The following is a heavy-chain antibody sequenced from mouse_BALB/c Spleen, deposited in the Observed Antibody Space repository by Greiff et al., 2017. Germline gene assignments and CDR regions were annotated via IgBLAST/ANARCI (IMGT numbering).Heavy chain of an antibody. CDR1: GYTFTSYV. CDR3: ARSYDYDAYYAMDY. V-gene: IGHV1-14*01. CDR2: INPYNDGT. D-gene: IGHD2-4*01. J-gene: IGHJ4*01. Sequence: EVKLVESGPELVKPGASVKMSCKASGYTFTSYVMHWVKQKPGQGLEWIGYINPYNDGTKYNEKFKGKATLTSDKSSSTAYMELSSLTSEDSAVYYCARSYDYDAYYAMDYWGQGTSVTVSS.